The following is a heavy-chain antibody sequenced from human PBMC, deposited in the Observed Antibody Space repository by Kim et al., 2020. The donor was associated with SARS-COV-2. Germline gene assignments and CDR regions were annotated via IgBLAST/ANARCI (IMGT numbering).Heavy chain of an antibody. CDR3: ARGPDCSGGSCYTFFDY. J-gene: IGHJ4*02. V-gene: IGHV3-21*01. D-gene: IGHD2-15*01. Sequence: VKGRFTISRDNAKNSLYLQMNSLRAEDTAVYYCARGPDCSGGSCYTFFDYWGQGTLVTVSS.